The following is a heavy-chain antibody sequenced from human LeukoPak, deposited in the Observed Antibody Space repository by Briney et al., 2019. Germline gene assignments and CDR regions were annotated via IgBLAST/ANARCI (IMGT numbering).Heavy chain of an antibody. Sequence: PGGSLRLSCAASGFTFSSYWMHWVRHAPGKGLMWVSRTNSDGSSTSYADSVKGRFTISRDNAKNSLYLQMNSLRAEDTAVYYCAELGITMIGGVWGKGTTVTISS. CDR1: GFTFSSYW. D-gene: IGHD3-10*02. J-gene: IGHJ6*04. CDR2: TNSDGSST. V-gene: IGHV3-74*01. CDR3: AELGITMIGGV.